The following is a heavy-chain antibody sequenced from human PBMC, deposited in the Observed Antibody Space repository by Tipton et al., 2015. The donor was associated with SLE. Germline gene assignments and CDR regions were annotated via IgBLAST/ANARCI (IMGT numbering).Heavy chain of an antibody. Sequence: SLRLSCAASGFTFSSYAMSWVRQAPGKGLEWVSAISGSGGSTYYADSVKGRFTISRDNSKNTLYLHMNSLRAEDTAVYYCAKDPGTTRAFDIWGQGTMVTVSS. D-gene: IGHD1-7*01. CDR3: AKDPGTTRAFDI. J-gene: IGHJ3*02. V-gene: IGHV3-23*01. CDR2: ISGSGGST. CDR1: GFTFSSYA.